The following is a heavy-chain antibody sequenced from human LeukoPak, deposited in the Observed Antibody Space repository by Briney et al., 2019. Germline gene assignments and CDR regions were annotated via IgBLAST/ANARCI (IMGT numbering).Heavy chain of an antibody. J-gene: IGHJ4*02. CDR1: GYSITSAYY. CDR2: IYYSGST. Sequence: PSETLSLTCTVSGYSITSAYYWGWIRQPPGKGLEWIGSIYYSGSTYYNPTLKSRVTISVDTSKNQFSLKLSSVTAADTAVYYCARQWLETFDYWGQGTLVTVSS. V-gene: IGHV4-38-2*02. CDR3: ARQWLETFDY. D-gene: IGHD5-12*01.